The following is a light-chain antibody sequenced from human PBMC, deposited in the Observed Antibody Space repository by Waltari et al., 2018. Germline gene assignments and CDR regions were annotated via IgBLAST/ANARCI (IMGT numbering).Light chain of an antibody. CDR1: QTIDY. J-gene: IGKJ2*02. CDR3: QPNYDTPRT. Sequence: QMTQSPSSLSASVGDRVTVTCRASQTIDYLSWYQHKPGEAPKLLIYETSTLQSGVPTRFSGSKSGTTSILAISSLQPEDFATYFCQPNYDTPRTFGQGTKVDIK. CDR2: ETS. V-gene: IGKV1-39*01.